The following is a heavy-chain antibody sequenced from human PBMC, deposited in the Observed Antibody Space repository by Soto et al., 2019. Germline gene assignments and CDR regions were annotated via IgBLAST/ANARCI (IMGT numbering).Heavy chain of an antibody. CDR2: INPNSGGT. D-gene: IGHD4-17*01. CDR3: ARASDYGDYVFDI. Sequence: QVQLVQSGAEVKKPGASVKVSCKASGYTFTGYYMHWVRQAPGQGLEWMGWINPNSGGTNYAQKFQGWVTMTGDTSISTAYMELSRLRSDDTAVYYCARASDYGDYVFDIWGQGTMVTVSS. CDR1: GYTFTGYY. J-gene: IGHJ3*02. V-gene: IGHV1-2*04.